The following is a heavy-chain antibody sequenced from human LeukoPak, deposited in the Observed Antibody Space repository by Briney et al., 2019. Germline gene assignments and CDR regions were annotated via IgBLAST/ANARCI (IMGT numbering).Heavy chain of an antibody. J-gene: IGHJ4*02. CDR2: ISSSSSYI. CDR1: GFTFSSYG. V-gene: IGHV3-21*01. D-gene: IGHD6-19*01. CDR3: ASLAVADY. Sequence: GGSLRLSCAASGFTFSSYGMHWVRQAPGKGLEWVSSISSSSSYIYYADSVKGRFTISRDNAKNSLYLQMNSLRAEDTAVYYCASLAVADYWGQGTLVTVSS.